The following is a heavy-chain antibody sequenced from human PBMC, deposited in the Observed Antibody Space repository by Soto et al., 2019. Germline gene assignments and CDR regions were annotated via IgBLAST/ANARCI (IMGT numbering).Heavy chain of an antibody. Sequence: ASVKVSCKASGYTFTSYGISWVRQAPGQGLEWMGWISAYNGNTNYAQKLQGRVTVTTDTSTSTAYMELRSLRSDDTAVYYCARECSSTSCYDYYYYGMDVWGQGTTVTVSS. J-gene: IGHJ6*02. CDR3: ARECSSTSCYDYYYYGMDV. V-gene: IGHV1-18*01. D-gene: IGHD2-2*01. CDR1: GYTFTSYG. CDR2: ISAYNGNT.